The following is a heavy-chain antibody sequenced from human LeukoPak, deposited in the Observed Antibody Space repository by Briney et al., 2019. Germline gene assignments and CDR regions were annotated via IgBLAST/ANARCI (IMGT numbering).Heavy chain of an antibody. Sequence: ASVKVSFKGSPYTFTIYGIGWVREAPGQGLEWMGWISAYNGNTNYAQKLQGRVTMTKDTSTSTAYMELRSLRSDDTAVYYCARSVGTIFGVVTFFYWGQGALVTVSS. V-gene: IGHV1-18*01. CDR3: ARSVGTIFGVVTFFY. D-gene: IGHD3-3*01. J-gene: IGHJ4*02. CDR1: PYTFTIYG. CDR2: ISAYNGNT.